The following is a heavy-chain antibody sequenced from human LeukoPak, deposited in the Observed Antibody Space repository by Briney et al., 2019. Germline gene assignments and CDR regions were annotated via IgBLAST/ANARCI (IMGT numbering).Heavy chain of an antibody. V-gene: IGHV3-7*01. D-gene: IGHD2-2*01. CDR2: IKQDGSEK. CDR1: GFTFSSYW. J-gene: IGHJ5*02. CDR3: ARGVVPATETEAWFDP. Sequence: GGSLSLSCAASGFTFSSYWMSWVRQAPGKGPEWVANIKQDGSEKYYVDSVKGRFTISRDNAKNSLYLQMNSLRAEDTAVYYCARGVVPATETEAWFDPWGQGTLVTVSS.